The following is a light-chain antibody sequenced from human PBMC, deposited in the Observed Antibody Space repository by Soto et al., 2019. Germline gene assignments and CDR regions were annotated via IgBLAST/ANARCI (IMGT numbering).Light chain of an antibody. J-gene: IGKJ1*01. CDR1: ESVSRSF. CDR2: RTS. Sequence: EVVLTQSPGTLSLSPGERATLSWRAIESVSRSFLTWYQQKPGQAPTLLIYRTSNRVTGIPDRFSGSGSGTDFTLTISRLEPEEFAVYFCKHYGNXLWTFGQGTKV. CDR3: KHYGNXLWT. V-gene: IGKV3-20*01.